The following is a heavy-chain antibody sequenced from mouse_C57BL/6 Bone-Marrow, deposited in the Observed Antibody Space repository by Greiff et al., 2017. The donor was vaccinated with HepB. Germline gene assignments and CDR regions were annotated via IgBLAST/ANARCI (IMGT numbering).Heavy chain of an antibody. V-gene: IGHV1-42*01. CDR3: ARSVYYDLLDY. CDR1: GYSFTGYY. J-gene: IGHJ2*01. Sequence: EVQVVESGPELVKPGASVKISCKASGYSFTGYYMNWVKQSPEKSLEWIGEINPSTGGTTYNQKFKAKATLTVDKASSTAYMQLKSLTSEDSAVYYCARSVYYDLLDYWGQGTTLTVSS. D-gene: IGHD2-4*01. CDR2: INPSTGGT.